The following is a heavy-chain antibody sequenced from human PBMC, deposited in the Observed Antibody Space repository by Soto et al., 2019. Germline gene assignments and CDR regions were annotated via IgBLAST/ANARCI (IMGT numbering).Heavy chain of an antibody. CDR3: ARGFHYGTIDS. Sequence: QPGGSLRLSCTASGFSVNSDYMSWVRQAPGKGLEWVSVIFPGGTTYYADSVKGRFTISKDSSKSTLYLQMNSLRAEDTAIFYCARGFHYGTIDSWGQGALVTVSS. V-gene: IGHV3-53*01. D-gene: IGHD3-10*01. CDR1: GFSVNSDY. J-gene: IGHJ4*02. CDR2: IFPGGTT.